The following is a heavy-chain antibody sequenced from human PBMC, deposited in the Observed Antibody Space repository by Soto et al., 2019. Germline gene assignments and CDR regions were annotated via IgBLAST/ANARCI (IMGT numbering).Heavy chain of an antibody. D-gene: IGHD3-22*01. V-gene: IGHV4-31*03. CDR1: GGSISSGGYY. Sequence: SETLSLTCTVSGGSISSGGYYWSWIRQHPGKGLEWIGYIYYSGSTYYNPSLKSRVTISVGTSKNQFSLKLSSVTAADTAVYYCARDRAHYYDSSGYEGYYYGMDVWGQGTTVTVSS. J-gene: IGHJ6*02. CDR2: IYYSGST. CDR3: ARDRAHYYDSSGYEGYYYGMDV.